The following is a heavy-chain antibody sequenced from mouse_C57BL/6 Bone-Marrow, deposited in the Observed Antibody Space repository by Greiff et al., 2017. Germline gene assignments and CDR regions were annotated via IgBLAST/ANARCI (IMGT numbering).Heavy chain of an antibody. V-gene: IGHV5-2*01. CDR1: EYDFPSHD. D-gene: IGHD2-1*01. Sequence: EVQRVESGGGLVQPGESLKLSCESNEYDFPSHDMSWVRKTPEKRLELVAAINSDGGSTYYPDTMERRFIISRDNTKKTLYLEMSSLRSEDTALYYCARHDYYGNYVWFAYWGQGTLVTVSA. CDR2: INSDGGST. J-gene: IGHJ3*01. CDR3: ARHDYYGNYVWFAY.